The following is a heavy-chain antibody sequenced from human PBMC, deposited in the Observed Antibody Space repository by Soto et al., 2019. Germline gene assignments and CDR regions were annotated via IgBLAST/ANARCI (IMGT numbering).Heavy chain of an antibody. Sequence: QGQLLQSGDEVKKPGASVRVSCRASGDDFTSYGISWVRQAPGQGLEWVSWISAYNGKRDTAQKFQGRVTMTLDTSTDTGHMELGDLTSADTAVYYCARGRIVASIHDAFEIWGQGTMVAVSS. V-gene: IGHV1-18*01. CDR2: ISAYNGKR. J-gene: IGHJ3*02. CDR1: GDDFTSYG. CDR3: ARGRIVASIHDAFEI. D-gene: IGHD2-21*01.